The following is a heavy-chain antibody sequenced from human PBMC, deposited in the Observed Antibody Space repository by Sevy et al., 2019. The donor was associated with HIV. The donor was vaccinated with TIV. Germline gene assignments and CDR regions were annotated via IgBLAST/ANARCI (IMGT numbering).Heavy chain of an antibody. CDR2: INHSGST. CDR1: GGSFSGYY. J-gene: IGHJ6*03. CDR3: ARLKGMVRGVMFYYYYYMDV. V-gene: IGHV4-34*01. Sequence: SETLSLTCAVYGGSFSGYYWSWIRHPPGKGLEWIGEINHSGSTNYNPSLKSRVTISVDTSKNQFSLKLSSVTAADTAVYYCARLKGMVRGVMFYYYYYMDVWGKGTTVTVSS. D-gene: IGHD3-10*01.